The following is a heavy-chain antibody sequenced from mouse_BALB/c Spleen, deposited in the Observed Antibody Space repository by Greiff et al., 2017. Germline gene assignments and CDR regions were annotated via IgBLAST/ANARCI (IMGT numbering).Heavy chain of an antibody. CDR1: GFTFSSYT. D-gene: IGHD2-4*01. Sequence: EVQGVESGGGLVKPGGSLKLSCAASGFTFSSYTMSWVRQTPEKRLEWVATISSGGGNTYYPDSVKGRFTISRDNAKNNLYLQMSSLRSEDTALYYCARVYYDYLFAYWGQGTLVTVSA. V-gene: IGHV5-9*03. J-gene: IGHJ3*01. CDR3: ARVYYDYLFAY. CDR2: ISSGGGNT.